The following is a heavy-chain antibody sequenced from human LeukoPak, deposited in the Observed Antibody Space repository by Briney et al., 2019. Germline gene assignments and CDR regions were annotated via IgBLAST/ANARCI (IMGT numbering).Heavy chain of an antibody. V-gene: IGHV4-31*03. D-gene: IGHD3-22*01. CDR2: IYYSGST. CDR3: ARGAGRITMIVVVKNWFDP. CDR1: GGSISSGGYY. J-gene: IGHJ5*02. Sequence: SQTLSLTCTVSGGSISSGGYYWSWIRQHPGKGLEWIGYIYYSGSTYYNPSLKSRVTISVDTSKNQFSLKLSSVTAADTAVYYCARGAGRITMIVVVKNWFDPWGQGTLVTVSS.